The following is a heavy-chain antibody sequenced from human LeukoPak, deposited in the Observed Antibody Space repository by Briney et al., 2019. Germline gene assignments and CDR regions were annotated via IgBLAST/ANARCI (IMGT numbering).Heavy chain of an antibody. CDR3: ARHVAPDMDYFDY. Sequence: SETLSLTCTVSGGSISGYYWTWIRQSPGKRPEWLAYVRYTGTPNCNPSLKSRVTISVDTSKNQFSLTLTSVTAADTAVYYCARHVAPDMDYFDYWGPGTLVTVSP. CDR1: GGSISGYY. D-gene: IGHD2-15*01. J-gene: IGHJ4*02. V-gene: IGHV4-59*08. CDR2: VRYTGTP.